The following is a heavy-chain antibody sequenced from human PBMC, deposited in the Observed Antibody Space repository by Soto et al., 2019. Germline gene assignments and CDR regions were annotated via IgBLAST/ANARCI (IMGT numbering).Heavy chain of an antibody. CDR2: INPNSGGT. D-gene: IGHD2-2*02. CDR1: GYTFSGYY. V-gene: IGHV1-2*02. Sequence: ASVKVSCKASGYTFSGYYIHWLRQAPGQGLEWMGWINPNSGGTNYAQKFQGRVTVTRDTPTSTAYMELSRLTSDDTAVYYCARSLTEGYCTITGCYTRPLYGMDVWGQGTAVTVSS. J-gene: IGHJ6*02. CDR3: ARSLTEGYCTITGCYTRPLYGMDV.